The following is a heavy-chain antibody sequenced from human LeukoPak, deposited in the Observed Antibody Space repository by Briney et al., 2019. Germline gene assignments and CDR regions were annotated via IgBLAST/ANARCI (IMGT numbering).Heavy chain of an antibody. J-gene: IGHJ4*02. D-gene: IGHD5-12*01. CDR3: ANGLRSSKYFDY. CDR1: GFTFGSYA. CDR2: ISGSGGST. Sequence: GGSLRLSCAASGFTFGSYAMNWVRQAPGKGLEWVSAISGSGGSTYYADSVKGRFTISRDNSKNTLYLQMNSLRAEDTAVYYCANGLRSSKYFDYWGQGTLVTVSS. V-gene: IGHV3-23*01.